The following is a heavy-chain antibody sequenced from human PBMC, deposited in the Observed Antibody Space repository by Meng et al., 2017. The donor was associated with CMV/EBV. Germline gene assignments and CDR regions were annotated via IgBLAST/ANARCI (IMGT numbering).Heavy chain of an antibody. D-gene: IGHD2-2*02. CDR1: GGSISSSNYF. J-gene: IGHJ3*02. CDR2: IYYSGSM. V-gene: IGHV4-39*07. Sequence: GSLRLSCTVSGGSISSSNYFWGWIRQPPGKGLEWIGSIYYSGSMYDNPSLNSRVAISVDMSKKQFSLNLSSVTAADTAVYYCARGDCSSTSFYRGGDGAFDIWGQGTMVTVSS. CDR3: ARGDCSSTSFYRGGDGAFDI.